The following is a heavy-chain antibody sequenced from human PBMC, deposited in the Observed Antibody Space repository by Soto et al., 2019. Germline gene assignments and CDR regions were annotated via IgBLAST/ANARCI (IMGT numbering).Heavy chain of an antibody. D-gene: IGHD2-2*01. Sequence: PGGSLRLSCPASGFTFSSYAMHWVRQAPGKGLEWVAVISYDGSNKYYADSVKGRFTISRDNSKNTLYLQMNSLRAEDTAVYYCARTLYQLLSQEHYYYYYGMDVWGQGTTVTVSS. V-gene: IGHV3-30-3*01. CDR2: ISYDGSNK. J-gene: IGHJ6*02. CDR1: GFTFSSYA. CDR3: ARTLYQLLSQEHYYYYYGMDV.